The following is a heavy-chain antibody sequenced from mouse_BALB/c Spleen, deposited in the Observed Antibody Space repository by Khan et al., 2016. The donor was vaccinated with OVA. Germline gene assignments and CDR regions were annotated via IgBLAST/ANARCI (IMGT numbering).Heavy chain of an antibody. D-gene: IGHD1-1*01. Sequence: EVELVESGGGLVQPGGSLRLSCATSGFTFTDYYISWVRQPPGKSLEWLGFISNKAKDYTTEYSAPVEGRFTISRDNSHSIVYLPMNTLRSEDSATYYCARETVVDVYWYLDVWGAGTTVTVSS. J-gene: IGHJ1*01. CDR1: GFTFTDYY. CDR3: ARETVVDVYWYLDV. V-gene: IGHV7-3*02. CDR2: ISNKAKDYTT.